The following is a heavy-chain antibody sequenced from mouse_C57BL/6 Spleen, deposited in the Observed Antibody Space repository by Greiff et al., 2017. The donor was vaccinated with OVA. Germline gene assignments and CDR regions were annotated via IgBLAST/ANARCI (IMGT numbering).Heavy chain of an antibody. D-gene: IGHD1-1*01. Sequence: VQLQQSGPELVKPGASVKISCKASGYTFTDYYMNWVKQSHGKSLEWIGDINPNNGGTSYNQKFKGKATLTVDKSSSTAYMELSSLTSEDSAVYYCARWGYYGSSYGWFAYWGQGTLVTVSA. CDR2: INPNNGGT. CDR3: ARWGYYGSSYGWFAY. V-gene: IGHV1-26*01. J-gene: IGHJ3*01. CDR1: GYTFTDYY.